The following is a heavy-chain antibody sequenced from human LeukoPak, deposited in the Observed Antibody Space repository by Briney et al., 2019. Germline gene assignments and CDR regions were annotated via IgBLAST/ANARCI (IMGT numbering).Heavy chain of an antibody. D-gene: IGHD3-16*02. Sequence: QPGGSLRLSCAASGFTFSSYGMHWVRQAPGKGLEWVAVIWYDGRNKFYADSLKGRFTISRDNSKNTLYLQMNSLRAEDTAAYYCARVNRGDAFDIWGQGTLVTVSS. CDR3: ARVNRGDAFDI. J-gene: IGHJ3*02. CDR1: GFTFSSYG. CDR2: IWYDGRNK. V-gene: IGHV3-33*01.